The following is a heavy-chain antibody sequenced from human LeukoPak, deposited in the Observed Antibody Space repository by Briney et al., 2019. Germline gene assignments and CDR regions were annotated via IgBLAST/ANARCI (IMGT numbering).Heavy chain of an antibody. V-gene: IGHV3-53*01. CDR3: ARRIAVAGHDAFDI. J-gene: IGHJ3*02. CDR2: IYSGGST. CDR1: GFTVSSNY. Sequence: GGSLRLSCAASGFTVSSNYMSWVRQAPGKGLEWVSVIYSGGSTYYADSVKGRFTNSRDNSKNTLYLQMNSLRAEDTAVYYCARRIAVAGHDAFDIWGQGTMVTVSS. D-gene: IGHD6-19*01.